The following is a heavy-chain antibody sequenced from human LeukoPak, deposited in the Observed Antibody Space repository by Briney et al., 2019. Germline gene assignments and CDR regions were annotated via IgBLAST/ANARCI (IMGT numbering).Heavy chain of an antibody. J-gene: IGHJ4*02. CDR1: GGSFSGYY. V-gene: IGHV4-34*01. CDR3: ARAQTYYDILTGYPDVGYFDY. CDR2: INHSGST. D-gene: IGHD3-9*01. Sequence: PSEPLSLTCAVYGGSFSGYYWSWIRQPPGKGLEWIGEINHSGSTNYNPSLKSRVTISVDTSKNQFSLKLSSVTAADTAVYYCARAQTYYDILTGYPDVGYFDYWGQGTLVTVPS.